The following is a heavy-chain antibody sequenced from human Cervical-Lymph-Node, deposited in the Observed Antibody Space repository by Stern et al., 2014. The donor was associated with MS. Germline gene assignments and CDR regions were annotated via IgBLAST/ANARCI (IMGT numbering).Heavy chain of an antibody. CDR1: GFTFADYA. Sequence: EVQLVESGGGLVQPGRSLRLSCAASGFTFADYAMHWVREAPGTGLEWVSGISWNSGSISIADSVKRRFTISRDNAKNSQYLQMNSLRAEDTALYYCARLTTAAAGPYYYSGMDVWGQGPSVTVSS. CDR2: ISWNSGSI. CDR3: ARLTTAAAGPYYYSGMDV. D-gene: IGHD6-13*01. V-gene: IGHV3-9*01. J-gene: IGHJ6*02.